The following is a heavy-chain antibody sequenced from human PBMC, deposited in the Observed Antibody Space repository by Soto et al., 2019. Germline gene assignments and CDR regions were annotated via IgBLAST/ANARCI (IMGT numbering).Heavy chain of an antibody. J-gene: IGHJ4*02. CDR2: MNPNSGNT. Sequence: ASVKVSCKASGYTFTSYDINWVRQATGQGLEWMGWMNPNSGNTGYAQKFQGRVTMTRNTSISTAYMELSSLRSEDTAVYYCARVLTYYDFWSGYYTKYYFDYWGQGTLVTVS. V-gene: IGHV1-8*01. CDR1: GYTFTSYD. D-gene: IGHD3-3*01. CDR3: ARVLTYYDFWSGYYTKYYFDY.